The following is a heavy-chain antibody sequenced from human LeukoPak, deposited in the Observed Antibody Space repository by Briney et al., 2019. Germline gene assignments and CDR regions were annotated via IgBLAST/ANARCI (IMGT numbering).Heavy chain of an antibody. CDR1: RFTFSSYA. V-gene: IGHV3-30-3*01. Sequence: GGSLRLSCAASRFTFSSYAMHWVRQAPGKGLEWVAVISYDGSNKYYADSVKGRFTISRDNSKNTLYLQMNSLRAEDTAVYYCARGVRNGYNYSYWGQGTLVTVSS. D-gene: IGHD5-24*01. J-gene: IGHJ4*02. CDR3: ARGVRNGYNYSY. CDR2: ISYDGSNK.